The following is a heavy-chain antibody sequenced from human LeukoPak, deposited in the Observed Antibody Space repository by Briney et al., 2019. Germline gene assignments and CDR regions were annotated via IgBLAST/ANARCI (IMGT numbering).Heavy chain of an antibody. CDR1: GFTVSSNY. J-gene: IGHJ3*02. V-gene: IGHV3-66*01. CDR2: IYSCGST. Sequence: PGGSLRLSCAASGFTVSSNYMSWVRQAPGKGLEWVSVIYSCGSTYYADSVKGRFTISRDNSKNTLYLQMNSLRAEDTAVYYCARGRGGGGSCYSDDAFDIWGQRDNGHRLF. D-gene: IGHD2-15*01. CDR3: ARGRGGGGSCYSDDAFDI.